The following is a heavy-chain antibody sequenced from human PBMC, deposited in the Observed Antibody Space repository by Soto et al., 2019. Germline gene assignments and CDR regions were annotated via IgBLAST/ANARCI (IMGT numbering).Heavy chain of an antibody. Sequence: QVQLQESGPGLVKPSQTLSLTCTVSGGSISSGGYCWSWIRQHPGKGLEWIGYIYYSGSTYYNPSLKSRVTISVDTSKNQFSLKLSSVTAADTAVYYCARDLTKYYDSPYVIEVWCQGTTVTVSS. J-gene: IGHJ6*02. V-gene: IGHV4-31*03. CDR3: ARDLTKYYDSPYVIEV. CDR2: IYYSGST. CDR1: GGSISSGGYC. D-gene: IGHD3-3*01.